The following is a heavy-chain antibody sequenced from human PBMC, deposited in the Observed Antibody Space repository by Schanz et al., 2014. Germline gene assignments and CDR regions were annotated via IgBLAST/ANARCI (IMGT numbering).Heavy chain of an antibody. CDR2: IKSDGSST. CDR3: ARPALWFGDNCFDP. D-gene: IGHD3-10*01. J-gene: IGHJ5*02. CDR1: GFTFSSYW. Sequence: EVQLVESGGGVVQPGRSLRLSCAASGFTFSSYWMHWVRQVPGKGLVWVSRIKSDGSSTSYADSVKGRFTISRDNAKNTLYLQMNSLRAEDTAVYYCARPALWFGDNCFDPWGQGTLVNDSS. V-gene: IGHV3-74*02.